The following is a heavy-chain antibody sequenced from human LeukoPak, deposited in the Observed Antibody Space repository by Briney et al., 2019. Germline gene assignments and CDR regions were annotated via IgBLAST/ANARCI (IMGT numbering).Heavy chain of an antibody. J-gene: IGHJ6*03. CDR1: GGSISSDF. CDR3: ARDRGAAGYMDV. CDR2: IYHTGRV. D-gene: IGHD3-10*01. V-gene: IGHV4-59*01. Sequence: SETLSLTCTVSGGSISSDFWSWIRQPSGKGLEWIGYIYHTGRVNYNPSLKTRVTISVETSKNQFSLQLSSVTAADTAMYYCARDRGAAGYMDVWGKGTAVIVSS.